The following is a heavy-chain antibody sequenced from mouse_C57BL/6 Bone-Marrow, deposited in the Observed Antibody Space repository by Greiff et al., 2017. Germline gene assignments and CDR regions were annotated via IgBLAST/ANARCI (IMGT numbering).Heavy chain of an antibody. J-gene: IGHJ3*01. CDR2: ISYSGST. CDR1: GYSITSGYD. D-gene: IGHD2-4*01. CDR3: ARGYDYAFFAY. Sequence: EVQLVESGPGMVKPSQSLSLTCTVTGYSITSGYDWHWIRHFPGNKLEWMGYISYSGSTNYNPSLKSRISITHDTSKNHFFLKLNSVTTEDTATYYCARGYDYAFFAYWGQGTLVTVSA. V-gene: IGHV3-1*01.